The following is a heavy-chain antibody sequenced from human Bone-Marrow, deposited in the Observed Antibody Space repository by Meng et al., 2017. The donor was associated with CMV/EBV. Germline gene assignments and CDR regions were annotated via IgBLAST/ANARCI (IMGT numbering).Heavy chain of an antibody. J-gene: IGHJ4*02. V-gene: IGHV3-15*01. CDR3: TTEYQYDSSGYPRGGPYYFDY. CDR1: GFTFSSYA. D-gene: IGHD3-22*01. Sequence: GESLKISCAASGFTFSSYAMSWVRQAPGKGLEWVGRIKSKTDGGTTDYAATVKGRFTISRDDSKNTLYLNMNSLKTEDTALYYCTTEYQYDSSGYPRGGPYYFDYWGQGTRVTVSS. CDR2: IKSKTDGGTT.